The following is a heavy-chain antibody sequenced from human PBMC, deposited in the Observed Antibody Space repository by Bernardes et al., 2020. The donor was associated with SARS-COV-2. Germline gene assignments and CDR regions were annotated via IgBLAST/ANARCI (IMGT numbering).Heavy chain of an antibody. J-gene: IGHJ4*02. V-gene: IGHV4-34*01. Sequence: PPGKGLEWIGEINHSGSTNYNPSLKRRVTISVDTSKNQFSLKLSSVTAADTAVYYCARWEEYYYDSSGYYDYWGQGTLVTVSS. CDR3: ARWEEYYYDSSGYYDY. D-gene: IGHD3-22*01. CDR2: INHSGST.